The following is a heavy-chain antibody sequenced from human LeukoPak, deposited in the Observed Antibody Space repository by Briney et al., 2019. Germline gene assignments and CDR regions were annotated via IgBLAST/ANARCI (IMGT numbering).Heavy chain of an antibody. CDR3: AREGGLRFLEWSPPWFDP. D-gene: IGHD3-3*01. CDR1: GYSISSGYY. J-gene: IGHJ5*02. Sequence: PSETLSLTCTVSGYSISSGYYWGWIRPPPGKGLEWIGSIYHSGSTYYNPALNSRVTMSVDTSKNQFSLKLNSVTAADTAVYYCAREGGLRFLEWSPPWFDPWGQGTLVTVSS. CDR2: IYHSGST. V-gene: IGHV4-38-2*02.